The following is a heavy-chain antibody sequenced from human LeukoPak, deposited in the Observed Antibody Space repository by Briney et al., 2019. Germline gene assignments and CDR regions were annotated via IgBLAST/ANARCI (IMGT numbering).Heavy chain of an antibody. CDR1: GGSISSYY. D-gene: IGHD3-22*01. V-gene: IGHV4-59*01. CDR2: IYYSGST. J-gene: IGHJ4*02. Sequence: PSETLSLTCTVSGGSISSYYWSWIRQPPGKGLEWIGYIYYSGSTNYNPSLKSRVTISVDTSKNQFSLKLSSVTAADTAVYYCARVDYYDSSGLEEVWGQGTLVTVSS. CDR3: ARVDYYDSSGLEEV.